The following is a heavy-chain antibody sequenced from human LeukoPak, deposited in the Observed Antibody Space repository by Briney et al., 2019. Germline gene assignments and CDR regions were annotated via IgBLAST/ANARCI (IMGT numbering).Heavy chain of an antibody. CDR1: GFTFSSYE. D-gene: IGHD3-10*01. CDR2: FSSSGSTI. J-gene: IGHJ4*02. V-gene: IGHV3-48*03. Sequence: GGSLRLSCAASGFTFSSYEMNWVRQAPGKGLEWVSYFSSSGSTIYYADSVKGRFTISRDNAKNSLYLQMNSLRAEDTAVYYCARDLHYGSGSHQDENFDYWGQGTLVTVSS. CDR3: ARDLHYGSGSHQDENFDY.